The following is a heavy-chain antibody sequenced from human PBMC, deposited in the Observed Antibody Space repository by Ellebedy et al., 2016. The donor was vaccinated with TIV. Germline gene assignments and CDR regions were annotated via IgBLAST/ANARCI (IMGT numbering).Heavy chain of an antibody. CDR2: ISNTGSRT. CDR1: GFTFSSYA. CDR3: AKGEGAFDY. J-gene: IGHJ4*02. Sequence: PGGSLRLSCAASGFTFSSYAMSWVRQAPGKGLEWVSTISNTGSRTYYADSVEGRFIISRDNSKKTLYLQMNSLRAEDTAVYYCAKGEGAFDYWGQGTLVTVSS. V-gene: IGHV3-23*01. D-gene: IGHD1-26*01.